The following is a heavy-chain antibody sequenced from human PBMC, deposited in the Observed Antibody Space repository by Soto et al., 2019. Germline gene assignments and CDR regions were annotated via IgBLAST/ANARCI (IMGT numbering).Heavy chain of an antibody. CDR2: ITWNSDMI. V-gene: IGHV3-9*01. D-gene: IGHD3-16*01. CDR1: GFTFGGYA. Sequence: GGSLRLSCAASGFTFGGYAMHWVRRPPGKGLEWVASITWNSDMIGYADSVKGRFTISRDNDENSLYLQIRSLRREDTALYYCATVRYAYGFSAMDVWGLGTTVTVSS. J-gene: IGHJ6*02. CDR3: ATVRYAYGFSAMDV.